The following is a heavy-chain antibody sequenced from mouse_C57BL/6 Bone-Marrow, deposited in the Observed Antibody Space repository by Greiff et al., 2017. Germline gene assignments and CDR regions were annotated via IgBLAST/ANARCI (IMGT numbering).Heavy chain of an antibody. CDR2: IHPNSGST. Sequence: QVQLQQPGAELVKPGASVKLSCKASGYTFTSYWLHWVKQRPGQGLEWIGMIHPNSGSTNYNEKFKSKATLTVDKSSSTAYMQLSSLTSEDSAVYYCARSGYSNYVGYWGQGTTLTVSS. J-gene: IGHJ2*01. CDR3: ARSGYSNYVGY. CDR1: GYTFTSYW. D-gene: IGHD2-5*01. V-gene: IGHV1-64*01.